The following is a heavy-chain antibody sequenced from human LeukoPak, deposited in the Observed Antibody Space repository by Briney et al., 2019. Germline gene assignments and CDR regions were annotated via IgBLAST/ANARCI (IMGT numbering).Heavy chain of an antibody. CDR3: ASDEGNYFDY. CDR1: GFTFSSYI. CDR2: ISRNSTYI. J-gene: IGHJ4*02. Sequence: PGGSLRLSCAASGFTFSSYIMNWVRQAPGEGLEWVASISRNSTYIHYADSVKGRFTISRDSARNSLFLQMNSLRAEDTAIYYCASDEGNYFDYWGQGTLVTVSS. V-gene: IGHV3-21*01.